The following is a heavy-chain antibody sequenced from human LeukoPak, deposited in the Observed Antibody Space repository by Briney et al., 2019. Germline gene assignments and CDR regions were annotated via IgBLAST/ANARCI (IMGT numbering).Heavy chain of an antibody. CDR2: IIPIFGTA. J-gene: IGHJ3*02. Sequence: SVKVSCKASGGTFSSYAISWVRQAPGQGLEWMGGIIPIFGTANYAQKFQGRVTITADESTSTAYMELSSLRSEDTAVYYCASPEAGSYGAFDIWGQGTMVTVSS. CDR1: GGTFSSYA. CDR3: ASPEAGSYGAFDI. D-gene: IGHD1-26*01. V-gene: IGHV1-69*13.